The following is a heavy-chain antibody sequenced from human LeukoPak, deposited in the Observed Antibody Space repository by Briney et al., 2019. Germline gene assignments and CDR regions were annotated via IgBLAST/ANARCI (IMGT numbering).Heavy chain of an antibody. CDR3: AKGSYYDILTAVSFDY. CDR1: GFPFDDYA. CDR2: ISWNSGNI. D-gene: IGHD3-9*01. J-gene: IGHJ4*02. Sequence: SGGSLRLSCAASGFPFDDYAMHWVRQAPGKGLEWVSGISWNSGNIGYADSVKGRFTISRDNAKNSLYLQMNSLRAGDMALYYCAKGSYYDILTAVSFDYWGQGTLVTVSS. V-gene: IGHV3-9*03.